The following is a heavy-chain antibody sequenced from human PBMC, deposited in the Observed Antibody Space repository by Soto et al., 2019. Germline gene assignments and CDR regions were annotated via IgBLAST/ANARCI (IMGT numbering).Heavy chain of an antibody. V-gene: IGHV1-2*04. CDR2: INPNSGGT. Sequence: GASVKVSCKASGYTFTGYYMHWVRQAPGQGLEWMGWINPNSGGTNYAQKFQGWVTMTRDTSISTAYMELSRLRSDDTAVYYCARDSRPLYGSGWLAVLDYWGRETLVTFSS. CDR3: ARDSRPLYGSGWLAVLDY. CDR1: GYTFTGYY. D-gene: IGHD6-19*01. J-gene: IGHJ4*02.